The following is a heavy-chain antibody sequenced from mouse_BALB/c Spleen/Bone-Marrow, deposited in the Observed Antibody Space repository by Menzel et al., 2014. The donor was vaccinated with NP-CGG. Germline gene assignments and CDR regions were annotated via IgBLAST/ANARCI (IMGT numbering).Heavy chain of an antibody. V-gene: IGHV1-87*01. Sequence: QVQLQQPGAELARPGASVKLSCKASGYTFTSYWMQWVKQRPGQGLEWIGAIYPGDGDTGYTQKSKGKATLTADKSSTTAYMQLSGLTSEDSAVYYCARNFPFDYWGQGTTLTVSS. CDR2: IYPGDGDT. CDR3: ARNFPFDY. CDR1: GYTFTSYW. J-gene: IGHJ2*01.